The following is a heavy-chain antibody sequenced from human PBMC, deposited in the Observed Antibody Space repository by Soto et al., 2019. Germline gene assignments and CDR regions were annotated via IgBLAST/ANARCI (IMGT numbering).Heavy chain of an antibody. D-gene: IGHD3-10*01. CDR1: GVSVSNDNYY. J-gene: IGHJ4*02. Sequence: PSETLSLTCTVSGVSVSNDNYYWSWVRQPPGKGLEWIGYIYYSGTTNYSPSLKSRVTISVDTSKSQFSLKLSSVTAADTAMYYCARVPLLHLYGSFDSWGRGTLVTVSS. CDR2: IYYSGTT. CDR3: ARVPLLHLYGSFDS. V-gene: IGHV4-61*01.